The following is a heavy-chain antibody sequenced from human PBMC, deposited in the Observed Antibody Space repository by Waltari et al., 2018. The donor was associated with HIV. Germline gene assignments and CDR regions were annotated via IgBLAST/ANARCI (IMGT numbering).Heavy chain of an antibody. CDR3: ATSVESYDFWSGAYYFDY. CDR1: GFTFSSYW. J-gene: IGHJ4*02. V-gene: IGHV3-74*01. CDR2: IKTDGSST. D-gene: IGHD3-3*01. Sequence: EVQVVESGGGLVQPGGTLRLSCAASGFTFSSYWMRWVRQVPGKGLEWVSRIKTDGSSTSYADSVEGRCTISRDNAKNTLFLQLYSLRAEDTAVYYCATSVESYDFWSGAYYFDYWGQGTLVTVSS.